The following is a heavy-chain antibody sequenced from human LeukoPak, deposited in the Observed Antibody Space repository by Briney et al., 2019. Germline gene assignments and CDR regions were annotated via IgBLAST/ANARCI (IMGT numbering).Heavy chain of an antibody. V-gene: IGHV3-30*18. CDR1: GFTLSSYG. CDR2: ISYDGSNK. D-gene: IGHD6-19*01. CDR3: AKRDSSGWYGLFDY. Sequence: PVGSLRLSRAPSGFTLSSYGMHWVRQAPGKGLEWVAVISYDGSNKYYADSVKGRFTISRDNSKNTLYLQMNSLRAEDTAVYYCAKRDSSGWYGLFDYWGQGTLVTVSS. J-gene: IGHJ4*02.